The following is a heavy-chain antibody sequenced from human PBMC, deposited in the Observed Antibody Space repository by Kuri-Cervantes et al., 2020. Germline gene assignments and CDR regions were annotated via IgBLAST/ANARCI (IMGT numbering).Heavy chain of an antibody. Sequence: GGSLRLSCAASGFTFSDYYMSWIRQAPGKGLEWVAFIRSKTYGGTAEYAAFVQGRFIISRDDSKTIAYLQMNSLKTEDTAVYYCSRGEISIFGVVPKYYYYMDVWGKGTTVTVSS. V-gene: IGHV3-49*03. CDR2: IRSKTYGGTA. J-gene: IGHJ6*03. CDR3: SRGEISIFGVVPKYYYYMDV. D-gene: IGHD3-3*01. CDR1: GFTFSDYY.